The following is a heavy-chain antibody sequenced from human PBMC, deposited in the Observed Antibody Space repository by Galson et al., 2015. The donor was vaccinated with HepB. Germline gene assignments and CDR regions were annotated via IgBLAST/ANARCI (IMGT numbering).Heavy chain of an antibody. V-gene: IGHV1-69*13. D-gene: IGHD2-2*01. CDR3: AREGCSSTSCYLGDDAFDI. J-gene: IGHJ3*02. CDR2: IIPIFGTT. CDR1: GGTFSSYA. Sequence: SVKVSCKASGGTFSSYAISWVRQAPGQGLEWMGGIIPIFGTTNYAQKFQGRVTITADESTSTAYMELSSLRSEDTAVYYCAREGCSSTSCYLGDDAFDIWGQGTMVTVSS.